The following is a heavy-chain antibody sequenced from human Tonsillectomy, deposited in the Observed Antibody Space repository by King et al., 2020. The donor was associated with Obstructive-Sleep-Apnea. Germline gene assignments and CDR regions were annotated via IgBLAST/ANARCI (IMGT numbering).Heavy chain of an antibody. Sequence: VQLVESGAEVKKPGASVKVSCKASGYIFTSYGISWVRQAPGQGLEWMGWISPYNDNTNYAQKAKGRGTGTTDTSTSTAYIELRNLRSDDTAVYYCARDRVCSSTSCDGVDDYYGMDVWGQGTTVTVSS. J-gene: IGHJ6*02. D-gene: IGHD2-2*01. CDR1: GYIFTSYG. V-gene: IGHV1-18*04. CDR2: ISPYNDNT. CDR3: ARDRVCSSTSCDGVDDYYGMDV.